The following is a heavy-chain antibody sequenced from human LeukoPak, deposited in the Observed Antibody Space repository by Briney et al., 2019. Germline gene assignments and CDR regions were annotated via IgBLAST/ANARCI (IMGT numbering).Heavy chain of an antibody. CDR1: GYTFAGYY. CDR3: ARDGIDYYYGMDV. Sequence: ASVKVSCKASGYTFAGYYMHWVRQAPGQGLEWMGWINPNSGGTNYAQKFQGRVTMTRDTSISTAYMELSRLRSDDTAVYYCARDGIDYYYGMDVWGQGTTVTVSS. V-gene: IGHV1-2*02. CDR2: INPNSGGT. D-gene: IGHD3-3*02. J-gene: IGHJ6*02.